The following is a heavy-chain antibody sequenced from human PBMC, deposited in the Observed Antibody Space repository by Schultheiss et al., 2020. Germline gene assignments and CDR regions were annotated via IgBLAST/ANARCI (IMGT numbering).Heavy chain of an antibody. Sequence: GGSLRLSCAASGFTFSNAWMNWVRQAPGKGLEWVGRIRSKANSYATAYAASVKGRFTISRDDSKNTAYLQMNSLRAEDTAVYYCAKDGKTVYYGMDVWGQGTTVTVSS. J-gene: IGHJ6*02. D-gene: IGHD5-24*01. CDR3: AKDGKTVYYGMDV. V-gene: IGHV3-73*01. CDR1: GFTFSNAW. CDR2: IRSKANSYAT.